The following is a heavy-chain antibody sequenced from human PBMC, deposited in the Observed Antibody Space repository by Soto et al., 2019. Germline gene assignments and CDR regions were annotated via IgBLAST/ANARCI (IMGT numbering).Heavy chain of an antibody. D-gene: IGHD6-6*01. V-gene: IGHV1-24*01. J-gene: IGHJ5*02. CDR3: ATASVWISSSSSPDRNCFDP. CDR2: FDPDDGET. CDR1: GYTLTELS. Sequence: ASVKVSCKVSGYTLTELSMHWVRQAPGKGLEWMGGFDPDDGETIYAQKFQGRVTMTEDTSTDTAYMELSSLRSEDTAVSYCATASVWISSSSSPDRNCFDPWGQGTLVTVSS.